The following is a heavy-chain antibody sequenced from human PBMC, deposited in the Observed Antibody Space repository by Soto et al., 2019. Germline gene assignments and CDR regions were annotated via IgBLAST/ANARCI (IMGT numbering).Heavy chain of an antibody. D-gene: IGHD3-10*01. V-gene: IGHV3-23*01. J-gene: IGHJ4*02. Sequence: GVLRLSCAASGFTFSSYAMSWVRQAPGKGLEWVSAISGSGGSTYYADSVKGRFTISRDNSKNTLYLQMNSLRAEDTAVYYCAKDSRVWFGELSDFDYWGQGTLVTVSS. CDR3: AKDSRVWFGELSDFDY. CDR2: ISGSGGST. CDR1: GFTFSSYA.